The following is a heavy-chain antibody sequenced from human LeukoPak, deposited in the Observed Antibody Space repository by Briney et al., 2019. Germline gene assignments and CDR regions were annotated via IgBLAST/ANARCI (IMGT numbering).Heavy chain of an antibody. CDR3: AKDQRVTTVTPQPYYYYGMDV. J-gene: IGHJ6*02. CDR1: AFTFSSYG. Sequence: GGSLRLSCAASAFTFSSYGMHWVRQAPGKGLEWVAVISYDGSNKYYADSVKGRFTISRDNSKNTLYLQMNSLRAEDTAVYYCAKDQRVTTVTPQPYYYYGMDVWGQGTTVTVSS. V-gene: IGHV3-30*18. CDR2: ISYDGSNK. D-gene: IGHD4-17*01.